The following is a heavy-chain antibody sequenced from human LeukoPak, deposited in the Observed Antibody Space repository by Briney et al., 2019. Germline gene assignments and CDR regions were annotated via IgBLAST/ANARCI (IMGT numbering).Heavy chain of an antibody. CDR2: IIPIFGTA. J-gene: IGHJ4*02. V-gene: IGHV1-69*06. CDR3: ARSDYSGYYFDY. D-gene: IGHD3-22*01. Sequence: ASVKVSCKASGGTFSSYAISWVRQAPGQGLEWMGGIIPIFGTANYAQKFQGRVTITADKSTSTAYMELSSLRSEDTAVYYCARSDYSGYYFDYWGQGTLVTVSS. CDR1: GGTFSSYA.